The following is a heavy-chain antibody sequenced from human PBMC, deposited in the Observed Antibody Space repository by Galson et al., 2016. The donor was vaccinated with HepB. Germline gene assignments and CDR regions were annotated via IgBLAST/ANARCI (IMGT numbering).Heavy chain of an antibody. CDR3: GRGLLGTTTVDY. V-gene: IGHV3-11*01. D-gene: IGHD1-14*01. Sequence: SLRLSCAASGFTFSDYYMTWIRQAPGKGLEWISYIRNSWTRIYYADSVKGRFTISRDNAKNSLYLQMNSLRVEDTAVYYCGRGLLGTTTVDYWGQGTLVTVSS. CDR1: GFTFSDYY. J-gene: IGHJ4*02. CDR2: IRNSWTRI.